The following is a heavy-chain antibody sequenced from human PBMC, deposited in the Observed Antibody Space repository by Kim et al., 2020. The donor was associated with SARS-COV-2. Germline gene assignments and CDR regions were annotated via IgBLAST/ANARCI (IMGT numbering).Heavy chain of an antibody. CDR1: GYTFTSYD. V-gene: IGHV1-8*01. CDR2: MNPNSGNT. Sequence: ASVKVSCKASGYTFTSYDINWVRQATGQGLEWMGWMNPNSGNTGYAQKFQGRVTMTRNTAISTAYMELSSLRSEDTAVYYCARVSETYYDYVWGSYRDYWGQGTLVTVSS. D-gene: IGHD3-16*02. CDR3: ARVSETYYDYVWGSYRDY. J-gene: IGHJ4*02.